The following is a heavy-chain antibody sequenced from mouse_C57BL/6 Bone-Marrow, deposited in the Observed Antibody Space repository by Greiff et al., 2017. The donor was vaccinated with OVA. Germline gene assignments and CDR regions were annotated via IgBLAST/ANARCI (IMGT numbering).Heavy chain of an antibody. Sequence: QVQLQQPGAELVKPGASVKMSCKASGYTFTSYWITWVKQRPGQGLEWIGDIYPGSGSTNYNEKFKSKATLTVDTSSSTAYMQLSSLTSEDSAVYYCARSGITTVGRDYWGQGTTLTVSS. CDR2: IYPGSGST. CDR1: GYTFTSYW. D-gene: IGHD1-1*01. V-gene: IGHV1-55*01. J-gene: IGHJ2*01. CDR3: ARSGITTVGRDY.